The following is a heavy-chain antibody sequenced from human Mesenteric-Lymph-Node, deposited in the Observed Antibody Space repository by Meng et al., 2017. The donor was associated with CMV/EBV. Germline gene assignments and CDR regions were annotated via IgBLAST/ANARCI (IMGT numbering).Heavy chain of an antibody. CDR1: FSLTTSVVG. V-gene: IGHV2-5*04. J-gene: IGHJ4*02. CDR2: IFWDDDE. D-gene: IGHD3-10*01. CDR3: VHTMLAPGSGSYYVDY. Sequence: FSLTTSVVGVGWIRQPPGKALEWVAIIFWDDDERHSPSLKTRLTITKDTSKNQVVLTVTNMDPVDTGTYYCVHTMLAPGSGSYYVDYWGQGTLVTVSS.